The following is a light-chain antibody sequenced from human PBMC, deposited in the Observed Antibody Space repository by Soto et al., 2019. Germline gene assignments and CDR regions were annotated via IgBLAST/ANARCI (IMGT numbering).Light chain of an antibody. Sequence: EIVLTQSPGTLSLSPGERATLSCRASQSVSNNYLAWYQQKPGQAPRLLIYGASNRATGTPDRLSGSGSGTDFTLTISRLEPEDFAVYYCQKYGSSGTFGQGTKVDIK. V-gene: IGKV3-20*01. CDR2: GAS. CDR3: QKYGSSGT. J-gene: IGKJ1*01. CDR1: QSVSNNY.